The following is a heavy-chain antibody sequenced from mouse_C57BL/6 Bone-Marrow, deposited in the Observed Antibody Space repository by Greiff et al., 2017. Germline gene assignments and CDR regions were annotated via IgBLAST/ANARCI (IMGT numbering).Heavy chain of an antibody. J-gene: IGHJ2*01. D-gene: IGHD2-4*01. V-gene: IGHV1-81*01. CDR2: IYPRSGNT. CDR1: GYTFTSSG. Sequence: VKLQESGAELARPGASVKLSCKASGYTFTSSGISWVKQRTGQGLEWIGEIYPRSGNTYYNEKFKGKATLTADKSSSTAYMELRSLTSEDSAVYFCARNYYDYDYFDYWGQGTTLTVSS. CDR3: ARNYYDYDYFDY.